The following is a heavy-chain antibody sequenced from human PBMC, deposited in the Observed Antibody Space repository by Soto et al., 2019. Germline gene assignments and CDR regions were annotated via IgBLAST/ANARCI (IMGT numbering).Heavy chain of an antibody. D-gene: IGHD5-12*01. CDR1: GGTFSSYA. V-gene: IGHV1-69*13. J-gene: IGHJ4*02. CDR2: IIPIFGTA. CDR3: ASDYGYSGYYFDY. Sequence: ASVKVSCKASGGTFSSYAISWVRQAPGQGLEWMGGIIPIFGTANYAQKFQGRVTVTADESTSTAYMELSSLRSEDTAVYYCASDYGYSGYYFDYWGQGTLVTVSS.